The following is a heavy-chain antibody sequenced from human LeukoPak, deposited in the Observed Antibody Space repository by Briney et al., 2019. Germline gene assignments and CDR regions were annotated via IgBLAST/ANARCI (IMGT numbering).Heavy chain of an antibody. CDR1: GFTFDDYA. Sequence: GGSLRLSCAASGFTFDDYAMHWVRPAPGKGLDWVSGISWNSGSIGYADSVKGRFTISRDNAKNSLYLQMNSLRAEDTALYYCAKEVSPWNDEGGYFDYWGQGTLVTVSS. CDR3: AKEVSPWNDEGGYFDY. CDR2: ISWNSGSI. V-gene: IGHV3-9*01. J-gene: IGHJ4*02. D-gene: IGHD1-1*01.